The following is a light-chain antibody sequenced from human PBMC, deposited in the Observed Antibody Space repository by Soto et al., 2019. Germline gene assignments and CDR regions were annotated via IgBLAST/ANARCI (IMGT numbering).Light chain of an antibody. V-gene: IGKV3-20*01. CDR1: QSLSSSY. Sequence: EIVLTQSPGTLSLSPGERATLSCWTSQSLSSSYLAWYQQKPGQAPRLLIYGASTRATGIPDRFSGSGSGTDVTLTISRLEPEDVAVYYCQQYDNSVYTFGQGTRLEIK. CDR3: QQYDNSVYT. J-gene: IGKJ2*01. CDR2: GAS.